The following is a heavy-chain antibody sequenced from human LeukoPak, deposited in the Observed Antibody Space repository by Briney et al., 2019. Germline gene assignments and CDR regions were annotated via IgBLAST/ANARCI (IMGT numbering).Heavy chain of an antibody. CDR1: GGSISSSSYY. V-gene: IGHV4-39*07. D-gene: IGHD2-15*01. J-gene: IGHJ4*02. CDR2: IYYSGST. CDR3: VREILYCSGGSCYRGPFDN. Sequence: SETLSLTCTVSGGSISSSSYYWGWLRQPPGKGLEWIGSIYYSGSTYYNPSLKSRVTISVDTSKNQFSLKLSSVTAADTAVYYCVREILYCSGGSCYRGPFDNWGQGTLVTVSA.